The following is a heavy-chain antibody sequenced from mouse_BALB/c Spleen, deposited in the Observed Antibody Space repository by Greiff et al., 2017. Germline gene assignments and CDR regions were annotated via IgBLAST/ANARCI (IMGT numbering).Heavy chain of an antibody. Sequence: EVHLVESGGDLVKPGGSLKLSCAASGFTFSSYTMSWVRQTPEKRLEWVATISSGGSYTYYPDSVKGRFTISRDNAKNTLYLQMSSLKSEDTAMYYCTRDGGNADYWGQGTTLTVSS. CDR3: TRDGGNADY. J-gene: IGHJ2*01. CDR2: ISSGGSYT. V-gene: IGHV5-6-4*01. CDR1: GFTFSSYT.